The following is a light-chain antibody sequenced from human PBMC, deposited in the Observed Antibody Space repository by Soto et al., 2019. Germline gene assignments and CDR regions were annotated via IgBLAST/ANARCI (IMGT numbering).Light chain of an antibody. J-gene: IGKJ1*01. CDR1: QSISSD. V-gene: IGKV1-39*01. CDR3: QQSYSTHLT. CDR2: AAS. Sequence: DIQMTQSPSSLSASVGDRVTITCRASQSISSDLKWYQQKPGKAPKLPIYAASSLQSGVPSRFSGSGSGTDFTLTISSLQPEDFATYYCQQSYSTHLTFGQGTKVEI.